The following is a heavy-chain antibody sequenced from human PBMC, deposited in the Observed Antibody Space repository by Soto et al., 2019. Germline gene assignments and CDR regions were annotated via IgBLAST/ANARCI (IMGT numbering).Heavy chain of an antibody. CDR3: ARHGGGYCSGGSCYWVFDY. D-gene: IGHD2-15*01. J-gene: IGHJ4*02. V-gene: IGHV4-39*01. CDR2: IYYSGST. CDR1: GGSISSSSYY. Sequence: QLQLQESGPGLVKPSETLSLTCTVSGGSISSSSYYWGWIRQPPGKGLEWIGSIYYSGSTYYNPSLKSRVTISVDTSKNQFSLKLSSVTAADTAVYYCARHGGGYCSGGSCYWVFDYWGQGTLVTVSS.